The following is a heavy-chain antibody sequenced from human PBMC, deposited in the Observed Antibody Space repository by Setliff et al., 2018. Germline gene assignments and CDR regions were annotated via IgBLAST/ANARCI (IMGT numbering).Heavy chain of an antibody. V-gene: IGHV4-38-2*01. J-gene: IGHJ4*02. CDR1: GYSISSGYY. D-gene: IGHD5-12*01. Sequence: PSETLSLTCAVSGYSISSGYYWGWIRPPPGKGLEWIGSIYHSGSTYYNPSLASRVTISADTSKNQFSLTLTSVTAADTAVYYCARAPPPWLQSLGGDYWGQGTLVTVSS. CDR2: IYHSGST. CDR3: ARAPPPWLQSLGGDY.